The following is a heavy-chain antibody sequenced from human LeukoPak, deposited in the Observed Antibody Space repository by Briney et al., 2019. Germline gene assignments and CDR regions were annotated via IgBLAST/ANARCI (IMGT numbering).Heavy chain of an antibody. CDR2: IIPIFGTA. D-gene: IGHD3-22*01. Sequence: GASVKVSCKASGGTFSSYAISWVRQAPGQGLEWMGGIIPIFGTANYAQKFQGRVTITTDESTSTAYMELSSLRPEDTAVYYCARERADYYDSSGYYDYWGQGTLVTVSS. CDR1: GGTFSSYA. CDR3: ARERADYYDSSGYYDY. J-gene: IGHJ4*02. V-gene: IGHV1-69*05.